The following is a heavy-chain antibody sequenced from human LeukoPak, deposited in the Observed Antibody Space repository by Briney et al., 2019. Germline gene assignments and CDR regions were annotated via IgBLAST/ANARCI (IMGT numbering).Heavy chain of an antibody. CDR3: ARASYYYDSSGYHYYSDY. V-gene: IGHV4-34*01. J-gene: IGHJ4*02. CDR1: GGSFSGYY. D-gene: IGHD3-22*01. Sequence: SETLSLTCAVYGGSFSGYYWSWIRQPPGKGLEWIGEINHSGSTNYNPSLKSRVTISVDTSKNQFSLKLSSVTAADTAVYYCARASYYYDSSGYHYYSDYWGQGTLVTVSS. CDR2: INHSGST.